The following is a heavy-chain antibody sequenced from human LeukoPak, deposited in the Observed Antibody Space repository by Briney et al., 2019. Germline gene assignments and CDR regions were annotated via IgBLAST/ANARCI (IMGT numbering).Heavy chain of an antibody. CDR1: GGSLSVSFSSYF. D-gene: IGHD3-10*01. CDR2: INRRGNT. Sequence: SETLSLTCVVSGGSLSVSFSSYFWTWIRQPPGKGLEWIGEINRRGNTNYNPSLKSRVTMSVDTSKNDLSLELTSLTAADTAVYYCARSYYGSGSYYNWFDPWGQGTLVTVSS. CDR3: ARSYYGSGSYYNWFDP. J-gene: IGHJ5*02. V-gene: IGHV4-34*01.